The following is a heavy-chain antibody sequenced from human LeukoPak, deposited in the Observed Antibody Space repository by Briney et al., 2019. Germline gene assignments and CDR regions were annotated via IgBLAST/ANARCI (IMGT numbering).Heavy chain of an antibody. J-gene: IGHJ3*02. Sequence: GGSLRLSCAASGFTFSSYDMHWVRQAPGKGLEWVSAIGTAGDTYYPGSVKGRFTISRENAKNSLYLQMNSLRAGDTAVYYCARGDGYGAFDIWGQGTMVTVSS. CDR1: GFTFSSYD. V-gene: IGHV3-13*01. CDR3: ARGDGYGAFDI. D-gene: IGHD5-24*01. CDR2: IGTAGDT.